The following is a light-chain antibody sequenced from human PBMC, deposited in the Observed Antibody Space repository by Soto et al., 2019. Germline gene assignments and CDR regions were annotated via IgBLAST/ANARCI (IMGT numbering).Light chain of an antibody. V-gene: IGKV3D-15*01. CDR2: GAS. CDR3: QQYNNWPFT. Sequence: EIVMTQSPATLSVSPGERATLSCRASQSVSSTLAWYQQKPGQAPRLRIYGASTRATGIPARFSGSGSGTEFTLTISSLQSEDCAVYYCQQYNNWPFTFGPGTKVDIK. CDR1: QSVSST. J-gene: IGKJ3*01.